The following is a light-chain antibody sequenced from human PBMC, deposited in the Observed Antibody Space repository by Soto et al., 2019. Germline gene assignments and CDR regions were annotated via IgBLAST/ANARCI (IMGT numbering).Light chain of an antibody. V-gene: IGKV3-11*01. CDR1: QSIHTS. J-gene: IGKJ5*01. Sequence: LLIQYPATLSLSPGERATLSCRASQSIHTSFAWYPQKSGKPPRLVIYDSTLRANGVPDRFGGSTSGTDFTLTISSPEGEAFAVYYGQQRSNCTLTVGQGTRL. CDR3: QQRSNCTLT. CDR2: DST.